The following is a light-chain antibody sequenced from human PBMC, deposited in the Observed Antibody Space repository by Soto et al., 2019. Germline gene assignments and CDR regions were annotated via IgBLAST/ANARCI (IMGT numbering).Light chain of an antibody. Sequence: QSALTQPASVSGSPGQSIAISCTGTSSDVGAYNYVSWYQQHPGKAPNLMIFDVSNRPSGVSNRFSGSKSGDTASLTISGLQDEDEADYYCSSYTTSSTQVFGGGTKVTVL. CDR1: SSDVGAYNY. J-gene: IGLJ2*01. CDR2: DVS. V-gene: IGLV2-14*03. CDR3: SSYTTSSTQV.